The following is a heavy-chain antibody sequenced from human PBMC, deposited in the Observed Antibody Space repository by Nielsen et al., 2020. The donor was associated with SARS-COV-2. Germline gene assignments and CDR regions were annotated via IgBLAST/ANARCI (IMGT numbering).Heavy chain of an antibody. V-gene: IGHV5-10-1*01. J-gene: IGHJ4*02. D-gene: IGHD2-15*01. CDR2: IDPSDSYT. Sequence: GESLKISCQGSGYSFTSYWIGWVRQMPGKGLEWVGRIDPSDSYTNYSPSFQGHVTISADKSISTAYLQWSSLKASDTAMYYCARQMCGGSCSNDYWGQGTLVTVSS. CDR3: ARQMCGGSCSNDY. CDR1: GYSFTSYW.